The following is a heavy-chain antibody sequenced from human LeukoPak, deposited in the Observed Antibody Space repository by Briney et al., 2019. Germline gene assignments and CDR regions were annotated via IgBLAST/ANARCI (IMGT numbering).Heavy chain of an antibody. CDR2: INPSGGST. CDR3: ARGGYGDRIDY. Sequence: GASVKVSCKASGHTFIRYYMHWVRQAPGQGLEWMGIINPSGGSTSYAQKFQGRFTMTRDTSTSTVYMELSRLRSEDTAVYYCARGGYGDRIDYWGQGTLVSVSS. CDR1: GHTFIRYY. V-gene: IGHV1-46*01. D-gene: IGHD4-17*01. J-gene: IGHJ4*02.